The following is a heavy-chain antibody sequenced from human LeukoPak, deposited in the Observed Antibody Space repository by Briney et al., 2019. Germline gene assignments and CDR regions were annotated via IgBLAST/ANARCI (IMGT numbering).Heavy chain of an antibody. J-gene: IGHJ4*02. Sequence: GGSLRLSCAASGFTFSSYAMHWVRQAPGKGLEWVAVISYDGSNKYYADSVKGRFTISRDNSKNTLYLQMNSLRAEDTAVFYCAKEGYYGSGSFPDYWGPGTLVTVYS. V-gene: IGHV3-30-3*02. CDR3: AKEGYYGSGSFPDY. D-gene: IGHD3-10*01. CDR2: ISYDGSNK. CDR1: GFTFSSYA.